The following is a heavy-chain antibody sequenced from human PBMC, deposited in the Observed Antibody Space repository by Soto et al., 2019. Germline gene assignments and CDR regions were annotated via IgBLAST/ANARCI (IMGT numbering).Heavy chain of an antibody. D-gene: IGHD6-6*01. Sequence: GGSVRLSCAASGFTFKTYAMSWVRQAPGKGLEWVSAISGSGGSTYYADSVKGRFTISRDNSKNTLYLQMNSLRAEDTAVYYCAKDSGSSFRDYNWFDPWGQGTLVTVSS. CDR3: AKDSGSSFRDYNWFDP. CDR2: ISGSGGST. J-gene: IGHJ5*02. V-gene: IGHV3-23*01. CDR1: GFTFKTYA.